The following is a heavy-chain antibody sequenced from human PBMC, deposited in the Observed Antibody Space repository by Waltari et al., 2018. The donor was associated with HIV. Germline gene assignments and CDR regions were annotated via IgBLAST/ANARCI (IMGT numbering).Heavy chain of an antibody. CDR1: GFLGRTNQ. D-gene: IGHD3-10*01. V-gene: IGHV3-53*01. Sequence: EVQLVESGGGLIQPGGSLRLSCAASGFLGRTNQLNWVRQAPGKGLEWVSLMYFGGTTFYADSVKGRFTISRDTIKNTMYLQMDSLRAEDTAVYYCARDPVDGSGSYRMDVWGQGTTVTVSS. CDR2: MYFGGTT. J-gene: IGHJ6*02. CDR3: ARDPVDGSGSYRMDV.